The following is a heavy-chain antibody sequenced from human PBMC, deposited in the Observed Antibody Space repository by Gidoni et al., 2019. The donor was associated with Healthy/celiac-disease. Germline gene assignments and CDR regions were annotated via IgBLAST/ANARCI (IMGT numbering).Heavy chain of an antibody. V-gene: IGHV4-59*08. CDR3: ARQGDYEYFDY. Sequence: QVQLQESGPGLVKPSETLSLTCTVAGGSISSYYWSWIRQPPGKGLEWIGYISYSGSTNYNPSLKSRVTISVDTSKNQFSLKLSSVTAADTAVYYCARQGDYEYFDYWGQGTLVTVSS. CDR1: GGSISSYY. J-gene: IGHJ4*02. D-gene: IGHD4-17*01. CDR2: ISYSGST.